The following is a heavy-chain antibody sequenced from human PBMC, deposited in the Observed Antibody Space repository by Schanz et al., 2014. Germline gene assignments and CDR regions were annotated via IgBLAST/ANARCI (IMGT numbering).Heavy chain of an antibody. J-gene: IGHJ4*02. V-gene: IGHV3-7*01. CDR3: VSQTGSPNY. CDR2: IKKDGSEK. D-gene: IGHD6-13*01. CDR1: GFTFSGFW. Sequence: EVQLAESGGGLVQPGGSLRLSCAASGFTFSGFWMTWVRQAPGKGLEWVANIKKDGSEKYYVDSVKGRFTISRDNAKNSLFLQMNSLRPEDTAVYLCVSQTGSPNYWGQGTLVTVSS.